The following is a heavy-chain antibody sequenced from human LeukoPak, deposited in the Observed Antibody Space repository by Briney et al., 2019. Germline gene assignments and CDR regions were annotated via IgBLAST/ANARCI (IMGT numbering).Heavy chain of an antibody. CDR3: ARVGYSSGWYGWFDP. J-gene: IGHJ5*02. CDR2: IKHDGSET. D-gene: IGHD6-19*01. CDR1: GFTFSSIW. Sequence: GGSLRLSCATSGFTFSSIWMSWVRQAPGKGLEWVANIKHDGSETNYVDSVKGRFTISRDNAKNSLHLQMNSLRVEDTAVYYCARVGYSSGWYGWFDPWGQGTLVTVSS. V-gene: IGHV3-7*02.